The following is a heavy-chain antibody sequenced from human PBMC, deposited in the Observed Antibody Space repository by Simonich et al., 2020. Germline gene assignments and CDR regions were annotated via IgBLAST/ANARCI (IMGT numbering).Heavy chain of an antibody. CDR3: ARGQESWYY. J-gene: IGHJ4*02. CDR1: GGSFSGYY. D-gene: IGHD6-13*01. Sequence: QVQLQQWGAGLLKPSETLSRTCAVYGGSFSGYYWSWIRQPPGKGLEWIGKIKHSGSTNYNPSLKSRVTISVDTSKNQFSLKLSSVTAADTAVYYCARGQESWYYWGQGTLVTVSS. V-gene: IGHV4-34*01. CDR2: IKHSGST.